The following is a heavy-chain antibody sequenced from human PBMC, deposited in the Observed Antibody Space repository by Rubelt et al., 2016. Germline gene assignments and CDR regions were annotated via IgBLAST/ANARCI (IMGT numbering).Heavy chain of an antibody. J-gene: IGHJ4*02. D-gene: IGHD3-22*01. V-gene: IGHV1-18*01. CDR3: ARVEYYYDSSGYSDY. Sequence: QVQLVQSGAEVKKPGASVKVSCKASGYTFTSSGISWVRQAPGQGLEWMGWISAYNGNTNYAQKLQGRVTMTTDTPTSTAYMELRSLRSDDTAVYYCARVEYYYDSSGYSDYWGQGTLVTVSS. CDR2: ISAYNGNT. CDR1: GYTFTSSG.